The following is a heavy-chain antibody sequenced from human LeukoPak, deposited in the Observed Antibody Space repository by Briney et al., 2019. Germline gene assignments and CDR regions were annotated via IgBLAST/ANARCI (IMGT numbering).Heavy chain of an antibody. CDR2: IRGDGSEK. V-gene: IGHV3-7*03. Sequence: GGSLRLSCAASGFTFSSYWMTWVCNAPGEGLEWVSNIRGDGSEKKYVDSVRRRFTISRDNAKNSLYLQMDNLRAEDTAMYYCGRTSSITCYDYWGRGTLVTVSS. CDR3: GRTSSITCYDY. J-gene: IGHJ4*02. D-gene: IGHD2-2*01. CDR1: GFTFSSYW.